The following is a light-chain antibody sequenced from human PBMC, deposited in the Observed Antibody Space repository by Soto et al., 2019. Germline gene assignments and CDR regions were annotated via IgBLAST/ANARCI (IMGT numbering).Light chain of an antibody. V-gene: IGLV7-46*01. J-gene: IGLJ3*02. CDR1: TGAVTSGHY. CDR2: DAT. CDR3: LLSYDSSRQV. Sequence: QTVVTQGPSLAVSPGGTVTLTCGSSTGAVTSGHYPYWFQQKPGQAPRTLIYDATNKHSLTPARFSGSLLGGKAALTLSGALPEDEAEYFCLLSYDSSRQVFGGGTKLTVL.